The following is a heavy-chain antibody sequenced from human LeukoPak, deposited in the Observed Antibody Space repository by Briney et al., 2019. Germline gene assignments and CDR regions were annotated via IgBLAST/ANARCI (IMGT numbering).Heavy chain of an antibody. CDR3: ARAEGYSYAFYFVY. CDR2: IKYGGSEK. CDR1: GFTFSSYW. Sequence: HPGGSLRLSCAASGFTFSSYWMTWVRQAPGKGLEWVANIKYGGSEKYYADSVKGRFTISRDNAKNSLYLQVNSLRAEDTAVYFCARAEGYSYAFYFVYWGQGTLVTVSS. D-gene: IGHD5-18*01. V-gene: IGHV3-7*04. J-gene: IGHJ4*02.